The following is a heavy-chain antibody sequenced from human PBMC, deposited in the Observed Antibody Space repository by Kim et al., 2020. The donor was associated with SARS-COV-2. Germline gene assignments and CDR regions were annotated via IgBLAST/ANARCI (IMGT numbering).Heavy chain of an antibody. J-gene: IGHJ6*02. V-gene: IGHV3-23*01. Sequence: GGSLRLSCAASGFTFSSYAMSWVRQAPGKGLEWVSAISGSGGSTYYADSVKGRFTISRDNSKNTLYLQMNSLRAEDTAVYYCAKGLRVRFLEWLFRATQPTAGGMDVWGQGTTVTVSS. D-gene: IGHD3-3*01. CDR2: ISGSGGST. CDR1: GFTFSSYA. CDR3: AKGLRVRFLEWLFRATQPTAGGMDV.